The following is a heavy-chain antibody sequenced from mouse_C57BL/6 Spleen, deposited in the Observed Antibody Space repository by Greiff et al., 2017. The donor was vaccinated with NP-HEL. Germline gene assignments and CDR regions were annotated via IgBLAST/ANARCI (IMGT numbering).Heavy chain of an antibody. CDR1: GFTFSSYA. Sequence: EVHLVESGGGLVKPGGSLKLSCAASGFTFSSYAMSWVRQTPEKRLEWVATISDGGSYTYYPDNVKGRFTISRDNAKNNLYLQMSHLKSEDTAMYYCARDRVLSGYFDVWGTGTTVTVSS. CDR2: ISDGGSYT. J-gene: IGHJ1*03. CDR3: ARDRVLSGYFDV. D-gene: IGHD1-1*01. V-gene: IGHV5-4*01.